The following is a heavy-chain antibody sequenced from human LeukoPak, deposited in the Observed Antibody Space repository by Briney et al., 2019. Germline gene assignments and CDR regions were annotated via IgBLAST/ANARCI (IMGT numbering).Heavy chain of an antibody. D-gene: IGHD3-9*01. CDR2: ITNGGSTI. CDR3: ARSIGLTGGGVDV. J-gene: IGHJ6*02. V-gene: IGHV3-11*01. Sequence: GGSLRLSCAASGFTFSDYNMNWVPQAPGKGLEWVSYITNGGSTIHHADSVKGRFTISRDNAKKTLYLQMNSLRAEDTAVYYCARSIGLTGGGVDVWGQGTTVTVSS. CDR1: GFTFSDYN.